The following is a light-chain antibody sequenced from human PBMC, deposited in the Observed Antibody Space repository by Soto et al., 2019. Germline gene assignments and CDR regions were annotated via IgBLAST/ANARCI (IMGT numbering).Light chain of an antibody. CDR1: QSGRSKY. Sequence: EIVLTQSPGTLSLSPGERATLSCRASQSGRSKYIAWYQQRPGQAPWLLLYATSNRATGIPDRFSGSGSGTDFTLAISRLEPEDFAVYYSQHYGSSWTFGQGTKVEIK. J-gene: IGKJ1*01. CDR2: ATS. V-gene: IGKV3-20*01. CDR3: QHYGSSWT.